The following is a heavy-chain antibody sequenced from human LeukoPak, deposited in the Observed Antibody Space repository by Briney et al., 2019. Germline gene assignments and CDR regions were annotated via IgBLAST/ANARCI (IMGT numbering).Heavy chain of an antibody. CDR3: ARDSDSIAAAGLFDY. CDR1: GYTFTGYY. V-gene: IGHV1-2*02. D-gene: IGHD6-13*01. J-gene: IGHJ4*02. Sequence: AASVKVSCKASGYTFTGYYMHWVRQAPGQGLEWMGWINPNSGGTNYAQKFQGRVTMTRDTSISTAYMELSRLRSDDTAVYYCARDSDSIAAAGLFDYWGQGTLVTVSS. CDR2: INPNSGGT.